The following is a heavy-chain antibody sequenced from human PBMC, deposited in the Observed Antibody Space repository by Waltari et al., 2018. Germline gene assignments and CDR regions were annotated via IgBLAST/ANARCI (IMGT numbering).Heavy chain of an antibody. J-gene: IGHJ6*03. CDR3: AREVPRNGYIGLIYYYMDV. D-gene: IGHD5-12*01. CDR2: IYYSGST. V-gene: IGHV4-39*01. CDR1: GGSLSSSSYF. Sequence: QLQLQESGPGLVKPSETLSLTCTVSGGSLSSSSYFWAWIRQPPGKGLEWIGSIYYSGSTYDNLSRKSRVTISVDRSTNQVSLKLTSVTAADTAVYFCAREVPRNGYIGLIYYYMDVWGKGTPVIVFS.